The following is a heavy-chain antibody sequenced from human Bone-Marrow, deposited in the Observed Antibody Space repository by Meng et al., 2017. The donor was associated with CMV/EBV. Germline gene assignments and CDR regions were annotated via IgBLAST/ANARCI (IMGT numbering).Heavy chain of an antibody. V-gene: IGHV4-39*06. CDR3: ARDLYNCNSTSCYRGMDV. Sequence: SQTLSLTCTVSGGSISSSSYYWGWIRQPPGKGLEWIGSIYYSGSTYYNPSLKSRVTISVDTSKNQFPLKLSSVTAADTAVYYCARDLYNCNSTSCYRGMDVWGQGTTVTVSS. D-gene: IGHD2-2*01. CDR1: GGSISSSSYY. CDR2: IYYSGST. J-gene: IGHJ6*02.